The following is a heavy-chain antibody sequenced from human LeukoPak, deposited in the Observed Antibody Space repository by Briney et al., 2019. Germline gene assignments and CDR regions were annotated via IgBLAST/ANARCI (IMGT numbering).Heavy chain of an antibody. J-gene: IGHJ4*02. V-gene: IGHV3-23*01. CDR3: AKAAILGYCGSTSCYSDY. CDR2: ISSSGGST. Sequence: PGGSLRLSCAASGFTFSSYAMSWVRQAPGKGLEWVSAISSSGGSTYYADSVRGRFTISRDNSKNTLYLQMNSLRVEDTALYYCAKAAILGYCGSTSCYSDYWGQGTLVTVSS. D-gene: IGHD2-2*01. CDR1: GFTFSSYA.